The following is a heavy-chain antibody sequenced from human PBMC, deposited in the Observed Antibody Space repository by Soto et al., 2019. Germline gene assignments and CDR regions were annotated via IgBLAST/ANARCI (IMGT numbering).Heavy chain of an antibody. J-gene: IGHJ4*02. V-gene: IGHV4-59*01. CDR2: IYYSGST. CDR1: GGSISSYY. D-gene: IGHD5-12*01. CDR3: ARAREMAKTYFDY. Sequence: SETLSLTCTVSGGSISSYYWSWIRQPPGKGLEWIGYIYYSGSTNYNPSLKSRVTISVDTSKNPFSLKLSSVTAADTAVYYCARAREMAKTYFDYWGQGTLVTVSS.